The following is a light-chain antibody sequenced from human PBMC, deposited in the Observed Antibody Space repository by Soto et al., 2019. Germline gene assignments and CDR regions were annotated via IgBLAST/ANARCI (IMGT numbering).Light chain of an antibody. CDR3: SSYTSSITYV. Sequence: QSVLTQPASVSGSPGQSITISCTGTSSDVGGYNYVSWYQQHPGKAPKLMIYEVTNRPSGVSNRFSGSKSGNTASLTISGLQADDEADYYCSSYTSSITYVLGTGTKLTVL. V-gene: IGLV2-14*01. CDR1: SSDVGGYNY. J-gene: IGLJ1*01. CDR2: EVT.